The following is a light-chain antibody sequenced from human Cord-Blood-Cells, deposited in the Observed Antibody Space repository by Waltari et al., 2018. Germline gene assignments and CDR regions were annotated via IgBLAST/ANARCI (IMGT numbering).Light chain of an antibody. CDR1: QGISSY. V-gene: IGKV1-8*01. Sequence: AIRMTQSPSSFSATTGDRVTITCRASQGISSYLAWYQQTPVKAPKLLIYAASTLQSGVPSRFSGSGSGTDFTLTISCLQSEDFATYYCQQYYSYPWTFGHGTKVEIK. CDR3: QQYYSYPWT. CDR2: AAS. J-gene: IGKJ1*01.